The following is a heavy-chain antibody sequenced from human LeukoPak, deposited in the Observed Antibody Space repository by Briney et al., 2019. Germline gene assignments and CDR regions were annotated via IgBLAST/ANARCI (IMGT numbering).Heavy chain of an antibody. Sequence: PGGYLRLSCAASGFTFSSYSMNWVRQAPGKGLEWVSSISSSSSYIYYADSVKGRFTISRDNAKNSLYLQMNSLRAEDTAVYYCATDYYDSSGYYQNLYYFDYWGQGTLSPSPQ. CDR3: ATDYYDSSGYYQNLYYFDY. D-gene: IGHD3-22*01. CDR2: ISSSSSYI. J-gene: IGHJ4*02. V-gene: IGHV3-21*01. CDR1: GFTFSSYS.